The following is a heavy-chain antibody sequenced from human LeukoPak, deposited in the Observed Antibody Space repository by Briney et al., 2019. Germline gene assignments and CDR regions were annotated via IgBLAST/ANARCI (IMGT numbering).Heavy chain of an antibody. Sequence: PGGSLRLSCTSSGFAFDDYGMGWVRQAPGKGLEWVANIKQDGSEKYYVDSVKGRFTISRDNAKNSLYLQMNSLRAEDTAVYYCARDPYYYDSSGYYTRWGQGTLVTVSS. CDR2: IKQDGSEK. CDR1: GFAFDDYG. J-gene: IGHJ4*02. V-gene: IGHV3-7*01. CDR3: ARDPYYYDSSGYYTR. D-gene: IGHD3-22*01.